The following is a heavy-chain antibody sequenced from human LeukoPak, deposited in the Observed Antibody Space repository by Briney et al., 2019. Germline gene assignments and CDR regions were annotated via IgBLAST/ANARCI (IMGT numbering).Heavy chain of an antibody. CDR3: ASLGYSSGIGAPFDY. V-gene: IGHV1-2*02. CDR2: INPNSGGT. CDR1: GYTFTGYY. J-gene: IGHJ4*02. Sequence: ASVEVSCKASGYTFTGYYMHWVRQAPGQGLEWMGWINPNSGGTNYAQKFQGRVTMTRDTSISTAYMELSRLRSDDTAVYYCASLGYSSGIGAPFDYWGQGTLVTVSS. D-gene: IGHD3-10*01.